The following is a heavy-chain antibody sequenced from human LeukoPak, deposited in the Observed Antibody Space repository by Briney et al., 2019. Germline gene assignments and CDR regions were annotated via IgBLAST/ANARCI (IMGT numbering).Heavy chain of an antibody. CDR2: INRDGSEK. V-gene: IGHV3-7*01. CDR3: ARDDGGRYSAGWYDAFDI. D-gene: IGHD6-13*01. J-gene: IGHJ3*02. Sequence: PGGSLRLSCAASAFTLSGYWMTWVRQAPGKGLEWVANINRDGSEKHYVDSVKGRFTISRDNARNSLFLQMDSLRAEDTALYFRARDDGGRYSAGWYDAFDIWGPGTMVTVSS. CDR1: AFTLSGYW.